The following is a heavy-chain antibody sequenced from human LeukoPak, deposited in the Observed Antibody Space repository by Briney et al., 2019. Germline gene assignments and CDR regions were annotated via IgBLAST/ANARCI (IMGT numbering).Heavy chain of an antibody. V-gene: IGHV2-70*11. CDR2: IDWDDDK. D-gene: IGHD4-11*01. CDR3: ARTRLTTVTTSSWFDP. CDR1: GLSLRTSGMC. J-gene: IGHJ5*02. Sequence: SGPALVKPTQTLTLTCTFSGLSLRTSGMCVSWIRQPPGKALEWLARIDWDDDKYYSTSLKTRLTISKDTSKNQVVLTMTNMDPVDTATYYCARTRLTTVTTSSWFDPWGQGTLVTVSS.